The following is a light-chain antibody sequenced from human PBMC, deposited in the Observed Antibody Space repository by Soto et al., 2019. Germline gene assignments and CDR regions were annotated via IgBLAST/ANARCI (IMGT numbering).Light chain of an antibody. Sequence: AIQITQSPSSLSASVGDRVTITCRASQGIRNDLGWYQQKTGKAPKLLIYAASSLKTGVPSRFSGGGSGTDVTLTISSLQPEDFATYYCQQVNVYPSTFGGGTKVDI. CDR1: QGIRND. V-gene: IGKV1-6*01. CDR3: QQVNVYPST. J-gene: IGKJ4*01. CDR2: AAS.